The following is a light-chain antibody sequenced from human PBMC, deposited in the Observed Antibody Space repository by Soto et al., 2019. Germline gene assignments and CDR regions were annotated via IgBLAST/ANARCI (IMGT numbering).Light chain of an antibody. CDR3: QQYAYSPIT. J-gene: IGKJ5*01. CDR2: DAS. Sequence: IVLTQSPGTLSLSPGERATLSCRASQSVGRDYLAWFQQKPGQAPRLLIHDASSRSTGIPDRFSGSGSGTDFTLTISRLEPEDFAVYYCQQYAYSPITFGQGTRLEIK. CDR1: QSVGRDY. V-gene: IGKV3-20*01.